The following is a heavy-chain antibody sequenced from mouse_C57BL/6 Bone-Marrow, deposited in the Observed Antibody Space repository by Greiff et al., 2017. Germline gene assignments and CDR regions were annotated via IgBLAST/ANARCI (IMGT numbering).Heavy chain of an antibody. CDR1: GYTFTSYW. J-gene: IGHJ3*01. D-gene: IGHD2-1*01. CDR2: IHPNSGST. V-gene: IGHV1-64*01. Sequence: QVQLQQSGAELVKPGASVKLSCKASGYTFTSYWMHWVKQRPGQGLEWIGMIHPNSGSTNYNEKFKSKATLTVDKSSSTAYMQLSSLTSEDSAVYYCTTFGNYEGFAYWGQGTLVTVSA. CDR3: TTFGNYEGFAY.